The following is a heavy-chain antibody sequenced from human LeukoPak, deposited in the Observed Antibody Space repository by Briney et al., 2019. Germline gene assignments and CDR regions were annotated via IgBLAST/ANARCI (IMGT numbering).Heavy chain of an antibody. CDR2: ISSSSSYI. CDR1: GFTFSSYS. J-gene: IGHJ4*02. D-gene: IGHD6-19*01. Sequence: PGGSLRLSCAASGFTFSSYSMKGVRQAPGKGLEWVSSISSSSSYIYSADSVKGRFTISRDNAKNSLYLQTNSLRAEDTAVYYCARVAAGGAVANFEYWGPGTLVTVSS. V-gene: IGHV3-21*01. CDR3: ARVAAGGAVANFEY.